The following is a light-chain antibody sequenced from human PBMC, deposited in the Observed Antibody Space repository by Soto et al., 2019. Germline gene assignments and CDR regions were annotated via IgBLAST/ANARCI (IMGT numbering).Light chain of an antibody. Sequence: VLTQSPGTLSLSPGERATLSCRASQSVSSNLAWYQQKPGQAPRLLIYDASNRATGIPARFSGSGSGTDFTLTISSLEPEDFAVYYCQQRSNWPITFGQGTR. CDR2: DAS. CDR1: QSVSSN. CDR3: QQRSNWPIT. J-gene: IGKJ5*01. V-gene: IGKV3-11*01.